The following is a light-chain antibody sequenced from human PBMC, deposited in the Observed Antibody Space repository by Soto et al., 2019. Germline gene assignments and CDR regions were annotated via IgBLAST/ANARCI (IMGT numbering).Light chain of an antibody. Sequence: EIVLTQSPGILSLSPGEGATLSCRASQSLSNFFLAWYQQKPGQAPRLLIYGTSIRATGIPDRFSGSGSGTDFTLTISRLEPEDFAVYYCQQYGSPITFGQGTRLEIK. CDR3: QQYGSPIT. J-gene: IGKJ5*01. CDR2: GTS. V-gene: IGKV3-20*01. CDR1: QSLSNFF.